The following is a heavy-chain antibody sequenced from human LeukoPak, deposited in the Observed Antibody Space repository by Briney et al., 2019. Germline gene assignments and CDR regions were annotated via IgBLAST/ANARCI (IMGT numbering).Heavy chain of an antibody. V-gene: IGHV3-74*01. Sequence: GGSRRLSCAASGFTFSSYWMNWVRQAPGKGLVWVSRIASDGSSTTYADSVKGRFSISRGNAKNTLYLQMNSLRVEDTAVYYCARGRPHGNDYWGQGTLVTVSS. CDR1: GFTFSSYW. J-gene: IGHJ4*02. CDR3: ARGRPHGNDY. D-gene: IGHD4-23*01. CDR2: IASDGSST.